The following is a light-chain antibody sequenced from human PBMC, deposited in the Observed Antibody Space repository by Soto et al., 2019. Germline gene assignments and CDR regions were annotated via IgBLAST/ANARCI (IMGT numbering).Light chain of an antibody. CDR3: QQYENYWT. CDR1: QSTSSY. CDR2: QAS. Sequence: DIQMTQSPSTLSASVGDRVTITCRASQSTSSYLAWYQQKPGKAPKLLIYQASSLENGVPSRFSGSGSGTEFTLTISSLQPDDFATYYCQQYENYWTFGQGTKVDIK. J-gene: IGKJ1*01. V-gene: IGKV1-5*03.